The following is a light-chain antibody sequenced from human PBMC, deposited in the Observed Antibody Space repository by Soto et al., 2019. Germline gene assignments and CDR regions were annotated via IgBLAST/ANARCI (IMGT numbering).Light chain of an antibody. V-gene: IGLV2-8*01. CDR2: EVT. Sequence: QSALTQPPSASGSPGQSVTISCTGTSSDIGAYDYVSWYQQHPGKVPKLIIYEVTKRPSGVPDRFSASKSGNTASLTVSGLQGEDAADYYCTSHGGANNFYVFGTGTKLTVL. J-gene: IGLJ1*01. CDR3: TSHGGANNFYV. CDR1: SSDIGAYDY.